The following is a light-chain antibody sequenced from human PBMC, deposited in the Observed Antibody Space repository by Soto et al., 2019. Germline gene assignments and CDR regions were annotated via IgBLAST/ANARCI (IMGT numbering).Light chain of an antibody. J-gene: IGLJ2*01. CDR1: SSNIGSNT. CDR3: AAWDDRQNAL. V-gene: IGLV1-44*01. Sequence: QSVLTQPPSASGTPGQRVTISCSGSSSNIGSNTVNWYQQLPGTAPKLLIYSNNQRPSGVPDRFSGSKSGTSASLAISGLQSEDEADYYCAAWDDRQNALFGGGTKLTVL. CDR2: SNN.